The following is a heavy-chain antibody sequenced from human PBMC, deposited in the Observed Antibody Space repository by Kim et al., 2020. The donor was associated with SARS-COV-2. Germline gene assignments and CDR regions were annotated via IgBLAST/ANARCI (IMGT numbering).Heavy chain of an antibody. CDR3: GSWNY. D-gene: IGHD1-1*01. Sequence: GGSLRLSCAASGVTFSDYYMSWIRQAPGKGLEWVAYIRSGGTIIHYADSVKGRFTISRDNAKNTLYLQMNSLRADDTAVYYCGSWNYWGHGTLVVVS. CDR1: GVTFSDYY. V-gene: IGHV3-11*01. CDR2: IRSGGTII. J-gene: IGHJ4*01.